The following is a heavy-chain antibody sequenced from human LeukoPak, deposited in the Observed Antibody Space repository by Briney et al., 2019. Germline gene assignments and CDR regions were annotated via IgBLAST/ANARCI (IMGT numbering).Heavy chain of an antibody. CDR1: GFPFSSYI. Sequence: PGGSLRLSCAASGFPFSSYIMNWVRQAPGKGLEWISYISGTGSTTDYADSVKGRFTISRDNAKNSLYLQMNSLRDEDTAVYYCATYRGYWGQGTLVTVSS. CDR3: ATYRGY. J-gene: IGHJ4*02. CDR2: ISGTGSTT. V-gene: IGHV3-48*02.